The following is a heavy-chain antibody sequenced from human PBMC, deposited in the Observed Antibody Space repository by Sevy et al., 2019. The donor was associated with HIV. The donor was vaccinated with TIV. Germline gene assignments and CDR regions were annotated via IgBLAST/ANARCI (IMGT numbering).Heavy chain of an antibody. CDR1: GFTFSSYW. J-gene: IGHJ4*02. V-gene: IGHV3-7*01. Sequence: GGSLRLSCAASGFTFSSYWMSWVRQAPGKVLEWVANINQDGSEKNYGEYVKGRVNISIDSSKNSLFLQVHSLRVEDTAVYYCARDSKADYNYGLEEMMAYWGQGTLVTVSS. CDR3: ARDSKADYNYGLEEMMAY. CDR2: INQDGSEK. D-gene: IGHD3-16*01.